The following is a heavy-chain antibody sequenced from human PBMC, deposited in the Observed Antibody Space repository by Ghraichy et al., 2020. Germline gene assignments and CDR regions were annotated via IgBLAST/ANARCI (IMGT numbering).Heavy chain of an antibody. CDR3: GKVGWLGF. CDR1: GFTFSNYD. J-gene: IGHJ4*02. V-gene: IGHV3-23*01. CDR2: ISGSGDST. D-gene: IGHD2-15*01. Sequence: GESLNISCAASGFTFSNYDMSWVRQAPGKGLEWVSAISGSGDSTSYADSVKGRFTISRDNSKSTLYLQMSSLRPDDTAVYYCGKVGWLGFWGQGTLVTVSS.